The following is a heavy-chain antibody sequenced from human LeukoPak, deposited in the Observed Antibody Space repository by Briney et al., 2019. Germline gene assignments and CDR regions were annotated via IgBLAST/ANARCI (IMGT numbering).Heavy chain of an antibody. CDR2: ISYDGNNK. V-gene: IGHV3-30-3*01. Sequence: GGSLRLSCAASGFTFSSYAMHWVRQAPGKGLEWVAVISYDGNNKYYADSVKGRFTISRDNSKNTLYLQMNSLRAEDTAVYYCARREVDYWGQGTLVTVSS. J-gene: IGHJ4*02. CDR3: ARREVDY. CDR1: GFTFSSYA.